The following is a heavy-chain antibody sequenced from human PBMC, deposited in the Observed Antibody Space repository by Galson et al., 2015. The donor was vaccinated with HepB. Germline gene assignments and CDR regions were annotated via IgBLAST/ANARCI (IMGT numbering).Heavy chain of an antibody. J-gene: IGHJ5*02. CDR3: ARSPYYDFWSGVQNWFDP. Sequence: TLSLTCTVSGGSISSGGYYWSWIRQHPGKGLEWIGYIYYSGSTYYNPSLKSRVTISVDTSKNQFSLKLSSVTAADTAVYYCARSPYYDFWSGVQNWFDPWGQGTLVTVSS. D-gene: IGHD3-3*01. V-gene: IGHV4-31*03. CDR2: IYYSGST. CDR1: GGSISSGGYY.